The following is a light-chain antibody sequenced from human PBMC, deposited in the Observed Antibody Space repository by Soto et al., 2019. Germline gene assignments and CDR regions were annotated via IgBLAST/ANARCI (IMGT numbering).Light chain of an antibody. CDR3: QQYSRLWS. Sequence: VQRVTITCRASQSISTWFAWYQQKPGKAPKLLLYGASSLESGVTPRFSGDGSEKDFIITISSLQRDDLGTYECQQYSRLWSFGQGTKVDIK. J-gene: IGKJ1*01. CDR2: GAS. V-gene: IGKV1-5*03. CDR1: QSISTW.